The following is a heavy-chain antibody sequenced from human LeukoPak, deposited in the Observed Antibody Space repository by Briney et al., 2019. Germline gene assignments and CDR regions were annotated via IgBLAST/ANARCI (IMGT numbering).Heavy chain of an antibody. J-gene: IGHJ3*02. CDR2: INPNSGGT. Sequence: ASVKVSCKASGYTFTGYYMHWVRQAPGQGLEWMGRINPNSGGTNYAQKFQGRVTMTRDTSSSTAYMELSRLRSDDTAVHYCAREVEMATKFGPGAFDIWGQGTMVTVSS. CDR3: AREVEMATKFGPGAFDI. V-gene: IGHV1-2*06. CDR1: GYTFTGYY. D-gene: IGHD5-24*01.